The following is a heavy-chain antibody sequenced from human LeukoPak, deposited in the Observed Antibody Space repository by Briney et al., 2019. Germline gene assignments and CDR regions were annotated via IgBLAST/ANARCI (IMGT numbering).Heavy chain of an antibody. J-gene: IGHJ4*02. CDR3: ARQTERYYYDSSGYYSAYYFDY. CDR1: GGSISSRNW. Sequence: SGTLSLTCTVSGGSISSRNWWSWVRQPPGKGLEWIGEMYHSGSINYNPSLKSRVTISVDTSKNQFSLKLSSVTAADTAVYYCARQTERYYYDSSGYYSAYYFDYWGQGTLVTVSS. V-gene: IGHV4-4*02. CDR2: MYHSGSI. D-gene: IGHD3-22*01.